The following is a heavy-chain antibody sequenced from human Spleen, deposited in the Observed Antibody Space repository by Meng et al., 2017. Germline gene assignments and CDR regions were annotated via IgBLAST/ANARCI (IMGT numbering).Heavy chain of an antibody. CDR1: NYSITSGYY. CDR2: IYHSGKT. Sequence: SETLSLTCAVSNYSITSGYYWGWIRQPPGKGLEWIGSIYHSGKTYYNPSLRSRVTLLVDTSKNQFSLKLSSVTAADSAVYYCARGPTTMAHDFDYWGQGTLVTVSS. V-gene: IGHV4-38-2*01. J-gene: IGHJ4*02. CDR3: ARGPTTMAHDFDY. D-gene: IGHD4-11*01.